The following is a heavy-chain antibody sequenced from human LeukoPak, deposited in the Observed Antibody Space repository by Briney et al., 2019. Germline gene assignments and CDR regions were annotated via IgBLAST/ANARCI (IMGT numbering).Heavy chain of an antibody. D-gene: IGHD3-10*01. CDR1: GFTFSSYW. CDR2: IKQDGSEK. Sequence: GGSLRLSCAASGFTFSSYWMSWVRQAPGKGLQWVATIKQDGSEKYYVDSVKGRFTISRDNPKNSLYLQMNSLRAEDTAVYYCAWKNYYGSGSLPFDHWGQGTLVTVSS. J-gene: IGHJ4*02. CDR3: AWKNYYGSGSLPFDH. V-gene: IGHV3-7*01.